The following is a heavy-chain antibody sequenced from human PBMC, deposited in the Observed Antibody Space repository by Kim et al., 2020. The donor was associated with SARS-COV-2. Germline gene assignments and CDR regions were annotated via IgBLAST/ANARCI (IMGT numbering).Heavy chain of an antibody. V-gene: IGHV4-31*02. Sequence: PSLESRVTISFDTSKNQFSLNLSSVTAADTAVYYCARADTSGSFFDYWGQGTLVTVSS. CDR3: ARADTSGSFFDY. D-gene: IGHD3-10*01. J-gene: IGHJ4*02.